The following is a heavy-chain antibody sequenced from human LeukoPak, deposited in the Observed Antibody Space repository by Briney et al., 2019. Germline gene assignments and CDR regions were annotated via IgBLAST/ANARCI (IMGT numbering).Heavy chain of an antibody. Sequence: GGSLRLSCAASGFTFSNAWMSWVRQAPGKGLEWVGRIKSKTDSGTTDYAAPVKGRFTISRDDSKNTLYLQMNSLKTEDIAVYYCTTAPAQSDYWGQGTLVTVSS. CDR2: IKSKTDSGTT. J-gene: IGHJ4*02. D-gene: IGHD2-2*01. CDR3: TTAPAQSDY. V-gene: IGHV3-15*01. CDR1: GFTFSNAW.